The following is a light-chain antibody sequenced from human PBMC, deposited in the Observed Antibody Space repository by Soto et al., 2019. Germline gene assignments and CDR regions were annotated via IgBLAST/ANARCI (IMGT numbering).Light chain of an antibody. Sequence: QSALTQPASVSGSPGQSITISCTGTSSDVGGYNHVSWYQQHPGKAPKLMIYEGSKRPSGVSNRLSGSKYGNTASLTISGLQAADEADYYCCSYAGSSTMIFGGGTKLTVL. J-gene: IGLJ2*01. CDR2: EGS. CDR3: CSYAGSSTMI. V-gene: IGLV2-23*01. CDR1: SSDVGGYNH.